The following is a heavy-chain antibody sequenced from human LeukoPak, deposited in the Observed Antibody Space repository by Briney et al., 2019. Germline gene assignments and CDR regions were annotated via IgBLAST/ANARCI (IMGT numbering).Heavy chain of an antibody. J-gene: IGHJ3*02. CDR1: GGSISSYY. CDR2: VYYSGTT. CDR3: ARDVPTVQLWRTDAFDI. D-gene: IGHD5-18*01. V-gene: IGHV4-39*07. Sequence: SETLSLTCTVSGGSISSYYWGWIRQPPGKGLEWIGSVYYSGTTYYNPSLKSRVTISVDTSKNQFSLKLTSVTAADTAVYYCARDVPTVQLWRTDAFDIWGQGTMVTVSS.